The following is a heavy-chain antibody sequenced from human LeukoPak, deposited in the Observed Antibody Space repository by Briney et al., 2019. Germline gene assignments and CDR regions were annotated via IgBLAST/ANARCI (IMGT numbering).Heavy chain of an antibody. CDR1: GGSMSSSSYY. CDR3: ASWEYSSSDY. Sequence: SXTLSLTCTVSGGSMSSSSYYWGWIRQPRGKGVEWIVSIYYSGSNYYNPSRKSRVTISVDKAKNQYSLKLSSVTAADTAVYYCASWEYSSSDYWGQGTLVTVSS. CDR2: IYYSGSN. J-gene: IGHJ4*02. D-gene: IGHD6-6*01. V-gene: IGHV4-39*01.